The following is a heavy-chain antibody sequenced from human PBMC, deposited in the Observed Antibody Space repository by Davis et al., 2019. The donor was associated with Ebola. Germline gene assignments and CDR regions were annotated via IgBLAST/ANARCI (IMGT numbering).Heavy chain of an antibody. Sequence: GESLKISCAASGFTFSSYWMSWVRQAPGKGLEWVANIKQDGSEKYYVDSVKGRFTISRDNAKNSLYLQMNSLKTEDTAVYYCILVGATRDFDYWGQGTLVTVSS. CDR3: ILVGATRDFDY. D-gene: IGHD1-26*01. CDR2: IKQDGSEK. CDR1: GFTFSSYW. V-gene: IGHV3-7*03. J-gene: IGHJ4*02.